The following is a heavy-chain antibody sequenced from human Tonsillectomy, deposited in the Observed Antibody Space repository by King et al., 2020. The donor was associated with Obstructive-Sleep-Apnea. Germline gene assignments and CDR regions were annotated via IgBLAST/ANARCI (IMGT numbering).Heavy chain of an antibody. CDR2: LGTAGYT. Sequence: VQLVESGGGLVQPGGSLRLSCAASGFTLSTYDMHWVRQVTGKGLEWVSALGTAGYTYYPGSVKGRFTISRDNAKNSLYLQMNSLGAGDTAVYYCARGLGYCSSTSCYFDYWGQGTLVTVSS. CDR1: GFTLSTYD. J-gene: IGHJ4*02. V-gene: IGHV3-13*01. D-gene: IGHD2-2*01. CDR3: ARGLGYCSSTSCYFDY.